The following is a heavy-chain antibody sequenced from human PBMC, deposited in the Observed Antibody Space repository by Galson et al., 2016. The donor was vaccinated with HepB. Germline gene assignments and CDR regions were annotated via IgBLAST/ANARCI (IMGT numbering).Heavy chain of an antibody. V-gene: IGHV4-4*02. CDR1: GDSISNNYW. CDR2: IYQTGTA. D-gene: IGHD1/OR15-1a*01. J-gene: IGHJ4*02. CDR3: ARGTLGTTATMAFDY. Sequence: ETQSLTCAVSGDSISNNYWWSWLRQSPGKGLEWRGEIYQTGTANYNPSFTSRATITVDKSKNQISLRLASVTAADTAMYYCARGTLGTTATMAFDYWDQGTLVTVSS.